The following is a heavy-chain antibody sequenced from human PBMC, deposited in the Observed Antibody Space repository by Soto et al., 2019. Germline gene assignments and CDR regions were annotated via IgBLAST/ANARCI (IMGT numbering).Heavy chain of an antibody. V-gene: IGHV4-59*08. CDR3: ARGYYDFWSGYYSNAFDI. CDR2: IYYSGST. D-gene: IGHD3-3*01. J-gene: IGHJ3*02. CDR1: GGSISSYY. Sequence: PSETLSLTCTVSGGSISSYYWSWIRKPPGKGLEWIGYIYYSGSTNYNPSLKSRVTISVDTSKNQFSLKLSSVTAADTAVYYCARGYYDFWSGYYSNAFDIWGQGTMVTVSS.